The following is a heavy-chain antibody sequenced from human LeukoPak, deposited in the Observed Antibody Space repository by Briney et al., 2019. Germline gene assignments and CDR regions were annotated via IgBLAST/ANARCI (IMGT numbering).Heavy chain of an antibody. J-gene: IGHJ3*02. CDR2: ISWDGGSI. Sequence: GGSLRLSCAASGFTFDDYAMHWVRQAPGKGLEWVSGISWDGGSIGYADSVKGRFTISRDNAKNSLYLQMNSLRAEDTSLYYCAKDIGASDYYDSSGYYDDAFDIWGQGTMVTVSS. D-gene: IGHD3-22*01. CDR1: GFTFDDYA. CDR3: AKDIGASDYYDSSGYYDDAFDI. V-gene: IGHV3-9*01.